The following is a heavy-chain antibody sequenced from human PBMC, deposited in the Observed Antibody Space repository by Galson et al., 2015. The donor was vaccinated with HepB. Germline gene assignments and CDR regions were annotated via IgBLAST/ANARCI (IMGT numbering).Heavy chain of an antibody. J-gene: IGHJ5*02. Sequence: SLRLSCAASGFTFSSYWMHWVRQGPGKGLVWVSRINSDGSNTAHADSVKGRFTISRDNSKNTLHLQMNSLRAEDTALYYCVRGRGPAVGNWFDPWGQGTLVTVSS. CDR3: VRGRGPAVGNWFDP. D-gene: IGHD1-26*01. CDR2: INSDGSNT. V-gene: IGHV3-74*01. CDR1: GFTFSSYW.